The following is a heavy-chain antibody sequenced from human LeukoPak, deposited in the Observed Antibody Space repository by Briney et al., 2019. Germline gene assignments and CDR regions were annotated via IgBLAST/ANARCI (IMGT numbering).Heavy chain of an antibody. CDR2: VQHIGGET. CDR1: GFTFSNSW. V-gene: IGHV3-7*04. J-gene: IGHJ4*02. D-gene: IGHD2-21*02. CDR3: AKDRGDYPPYFDY. Sequence: GGSLRLSCAGSGFTFSNSWMGWVRQAPGKGLEWVANVQHIGGETYYVDSVKGRFTISRDNSKNTLYLQMNSLQTEDTAVYYCAKDRGDYPPYFDYWGQGTLVTVSS.